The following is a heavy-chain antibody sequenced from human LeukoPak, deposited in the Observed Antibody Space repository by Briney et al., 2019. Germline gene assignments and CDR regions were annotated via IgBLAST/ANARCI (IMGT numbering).Heavy chain of an antibody. CDR1: GASVSSGSYY. CDR2: IYYSGST. V-gene: IGHV4-61*01. CDR3: ARDRYYGSGSYLYYYYYGMDV. J-gene: IGHJ6*02. D-gene: IGHD3-10*01. Sequence: SETLSLTCNVSGASVSSGSYYWSWIRQPPGKELEWIGYIYYSGSTSYNPSLKSRVTISVDTSKNQFSLKLSSVTAADTAVYYCARDRYYGSGSYLYYYYYGMDVWGQGTTVTVSS.